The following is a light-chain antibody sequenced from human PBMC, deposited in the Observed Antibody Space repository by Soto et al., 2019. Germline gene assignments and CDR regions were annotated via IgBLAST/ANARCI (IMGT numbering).Light chain of an antibody. CDR3: ATWDGSLSVGV. CDR2: ENN. Sequence: QSVLTQPPSVSAAPEQKVTISCSGGSSNLGINFASWYQQFPGGVPKLLIYENNKRPSGIPDRFSGAKSGTSATLDITGLQTGDEADYYCATWDGSLSVGVFGGGTKVTVL. V-gene: IGLV1-51*02. J-gene: IGLJ1*01. CDR1: SSNLGINF.